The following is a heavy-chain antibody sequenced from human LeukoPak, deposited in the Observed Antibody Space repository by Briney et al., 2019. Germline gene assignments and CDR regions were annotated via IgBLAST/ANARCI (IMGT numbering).Heavy chain of an antibody. CDR2: ISYDGSNK. CDR1: GFTFSSYA. J-gene: IGHJ4*02. CDR3: ARVSTVPKGHYYFDY. D-gene: IGHD4-17*01. Sequence: PGGSLTLSCAASGFTFSSYAMHWVRQAPGKGLEWVAVISYDGSNKYYADSVKGRFTISRDNYKNTLYLQMNSLRAEDTAVYYCARVSTVPKGHYYFDYWGQGTLVTVSS. V-gene: IGHV3-30*04.